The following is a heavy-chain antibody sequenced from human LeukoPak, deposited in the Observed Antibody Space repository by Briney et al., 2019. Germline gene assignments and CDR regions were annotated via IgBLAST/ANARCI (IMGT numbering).Heavy chain of an antibody. CDR3: ARDRGGYGSGSLRNYYYYMDV. CDR2: IYTSGST. D-gene: IGHD3-10*01. V-gene: IGHV4-4*07. J-gene: IGHJ6*03. CDR1: GGSISSYY. Sequence: PSETLSLTCTVSGGSISSYYWSWIRQPAGKGLEWIGRIYTSGSTNYNPSLKSRVTISVDTSKNQFSLKLSSVTAADTAVYYCARDRGGYGSGSLRNYYYYMDVWGKGTTVTVSS.